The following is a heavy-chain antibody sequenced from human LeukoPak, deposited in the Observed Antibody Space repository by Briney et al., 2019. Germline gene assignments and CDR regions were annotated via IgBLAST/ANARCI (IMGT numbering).Heavy chain of an antibody. Sequence: GGSLRLSCAASGFTFSSYGMHWVRQAPGKGLEWVASIRYDGSNKYYADSVKGRFTISRDNSKNTLYLQMNSLRAEDTAVYYCAKCSSTSCYYYYYYWTSGAKGPRSPSP. CDR2: IRYDGSNK. D-gene: IGHD2-2*01. CDR3: AKCSSTSCYYYYYYWTS. CDR1: GFTFSSYG. V-gene: IGHV3-30*02. J-gene: IGHJ6*03.